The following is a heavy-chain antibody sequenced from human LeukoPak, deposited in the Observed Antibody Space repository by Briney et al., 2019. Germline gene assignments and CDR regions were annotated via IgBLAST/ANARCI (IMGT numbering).Heavy chain of an antibody. Sequence: GASVKVSSKASGYTFTSYGISWVRQAPGQGLEWMGWISAYNGNTNYAQTLQGRVTMTTDTSTSTAYMELRSLRSDDTAVYYCARAVDTASFDLWGRGTLVTVSS. V-gene: IGHV1-18*01. J-gene: IGHJ2*01. CDR2: ISAYNGNT. CDR3: ARAVDTASFDL. CDR1: GYTFTSYG. D-gene: IGHD5-18*01.